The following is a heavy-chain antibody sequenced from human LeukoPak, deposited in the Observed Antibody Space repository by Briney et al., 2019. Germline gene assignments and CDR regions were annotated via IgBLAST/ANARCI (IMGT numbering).Heavy chain of an antibody. J-gene: IGHJ4*02. Sequence: GVSLRLSCAASGFTFSNHAMSWVRQTRGKGLQWVSVISGSGRTTEYADSVKGRFTISRDNSKNTVSLQMNSLRVEDTAIYYCAKNVVVKRYIDYWGQGTLVTVSS. V-gene: IGHV3-23*01. CDR3: AKNVVVKRYIDY. CDR2: ISGSGRTT. CDR1: GFTFSNHA. D-gene: IGHD2-15*01.